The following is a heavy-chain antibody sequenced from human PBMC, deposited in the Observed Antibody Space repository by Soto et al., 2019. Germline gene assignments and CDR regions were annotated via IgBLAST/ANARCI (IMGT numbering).Heavy chain of an antibody. CDR2: IYYSGST. CDR1: GGSISSYY. Sequence: PSETLSLTCTVSGGSISSYYWSWIRQPPGKGLEWIGYIYYSGSTNYNPSLKSRVTISVDTSKNQFSLKLSSVTAADPAVYYCARGKLAWFHPWGQGPLVTVSS. J-gene: IGHJ5*02. CDR3: ARGKLAWFHP. D-gene: IGHD6-13*01. V-gene: IGHV4-59*01.